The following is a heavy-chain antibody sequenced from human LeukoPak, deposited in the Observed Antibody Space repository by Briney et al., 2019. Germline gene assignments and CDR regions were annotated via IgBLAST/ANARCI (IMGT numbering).Heavy chain of an antibody. CDR3: ARDVSNYDFWSGYYGYYLDY. CDR2: INPNTGGT. D-gene: IGHD3-3*01. CDR1: GYTFTGYY. V-gene: IGHV1-2*02. J-gene: IGHJ4*02. Sequence: ASVKVSCKASGYTFTGYYMHWVRQAPGQGLEWMGWINPNTGGTNYAQKFQGRVTMTRDTSINTAYMELSRLRSDDTAVYYCARDVSNYDFWSGYYGYYLDYWGQGTLVTVSS.